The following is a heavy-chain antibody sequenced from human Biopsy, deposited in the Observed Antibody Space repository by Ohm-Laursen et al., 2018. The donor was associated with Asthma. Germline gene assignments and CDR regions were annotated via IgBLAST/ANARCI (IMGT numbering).Heavy chain of an antibody. CDR1: GFTVSRDH. V-gene: IGHV3-53*01. Sequence: GSLRLSCAASGFTVSRDHMFWVRQAPGKGLEWVSVIYSGGTSHTADSVRGRFTISRDYSKNTLYLQMHSLRAEDTAVYYCARSLYSNSWQYVWFDSWGQGTLVTVSS. J-gene: IGHJ5*01. D-gene: IGHD6-13*01. CDR2: IYSGGTS. CDR3: ARSLYSNSWQYVWFDS.